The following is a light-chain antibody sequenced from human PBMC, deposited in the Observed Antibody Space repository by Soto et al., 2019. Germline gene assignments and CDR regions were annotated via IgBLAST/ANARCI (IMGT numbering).Light chain of an antibody. Sequence: IQMTQSPSSLSASVGDSVTVTCRASQSINIYLNWYQQKPGKAPTLLIYGASSLQSGVPSRFTGGGSRTDFTLTISSLQHEDFATYYCHQSYRSPYTFGQGTKLEIK. J-gene: IGKJ2*01. CDR3: HQSYRSPYT. V-gene: IGKV1-39*01. CDR1: QSINIY. CDR2: GAS.